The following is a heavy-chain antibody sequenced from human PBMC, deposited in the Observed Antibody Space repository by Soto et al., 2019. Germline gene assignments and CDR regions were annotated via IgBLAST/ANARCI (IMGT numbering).Heavy chain of an antibody. V-gene: IGHV1-3*01. CDR1: GYTVTNYA. D-gene: IGHD2-8*01. CDR3: ARDKVSYFYYGMDV. Sequence: ASVKVSCKASGYTVTNYAMHWVRQAPGQSLEWMGWINAGNGNTKYSQKFQGRVTITRDTSASTAYMELSSLRSEDTAVYYCARDKVSYFYYGMDVWGQGTTVTVSS. CDR2: INAGNGNT. J-gene: IGHJ6*02.